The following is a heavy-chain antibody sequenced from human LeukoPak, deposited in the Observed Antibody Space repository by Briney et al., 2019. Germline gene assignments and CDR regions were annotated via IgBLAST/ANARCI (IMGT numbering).Heavy chain of an antibody. CDR3: ARGMVVAATPNWFDP. J-gene: IGHJ5*02. Sequence: SETLSLTCAVYGGSFSGYYWSWIRQPPGKGLEWIGEINHSGSTNYDPSLKSRVTISVDTSKNQFSLELSSVTAADTAVYYCARGMVVAATPNWFDPWGQGTLVTVSS. D-gene: IGHD2-15*01. CDR1: GGSFSGYY. V-gene: IGHV4-34*01. CDR2: INHSGST.